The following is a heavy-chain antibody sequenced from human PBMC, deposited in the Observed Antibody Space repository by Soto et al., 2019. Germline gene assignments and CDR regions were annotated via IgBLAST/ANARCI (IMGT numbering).Heavy chain of an antibody. D-gene: IGHD5-18*01. CDR3: AIVGYSYGYSYLDY. CDR2: IYHIGST. J-gene: IGHJ4*02. V-gene: IGHV4-4*02. CDR1: GGSISSSDW. Sequence: PSETLSLTCAVSGGSISSSDWWSWVRQPPGKGLEWMGEIYHIGSTNYNPSLKSRVTISVEKSKNQFSLKLSSGTAADTAVYYCAIVGYSYGYSYLDYWGQGTLVTVSS.